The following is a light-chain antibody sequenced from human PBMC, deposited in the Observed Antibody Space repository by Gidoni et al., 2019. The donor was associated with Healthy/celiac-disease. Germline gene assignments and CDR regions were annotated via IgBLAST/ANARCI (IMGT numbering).Light chain of an antibody. J-gene: IGKJ3*01. Sequence: DIQLTQSPSFLSASVGDRDTITCRASQGISSYLAWYQQKPGKAPKLLIYAASTLQSGVPSRFSGSGSGTEFTLTISSLQPEDFATYYCQQLNSYPRITFGPGTKVDIK. V-gene: IGKV1-9*01. CDR1: QGISSY. CDR2: AAS. CDR3: QQLNSYPRIT.